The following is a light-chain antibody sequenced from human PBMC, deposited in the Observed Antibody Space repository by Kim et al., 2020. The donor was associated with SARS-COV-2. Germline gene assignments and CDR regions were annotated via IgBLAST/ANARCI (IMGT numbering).Light chain of an antibody. V-gene: IGLV3-19*01. CDR1: SLRSYY. CDR2: DKN. J-gene: IGLJ3*02. CDR3: NSRESGVNHVV. Sequence: SSELTQDPAVSVALGQTVRITCQGDSLRSYYASWYQQRPGQAPVLLIYDKNNRPSGIPDRFSGSSSGNTASLTITGAQAEDEADYYCNSRESGVNHVVFGGGTKSPS.